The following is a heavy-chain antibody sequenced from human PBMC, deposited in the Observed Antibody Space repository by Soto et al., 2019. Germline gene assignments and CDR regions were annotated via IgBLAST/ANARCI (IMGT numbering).Heavy chain of an antibody. CDR3: ARALFTITMDYLDY. D-gene: IGHD1-1*01. CDR2: ISSSSSTI. V-gene: IGHV3-48*02. J-gene: IGHJ4*02. CDR1: GFTFSSYS. Sequence: EVQLVESGGGLVQPGGSLRLSCAASGFTFSSYSMNWVRQAPGKGLEWVSYISSSSSTIYYADSVKGRFTIYRDNAKNSQYMQINSSRDEDTAVYYGARALFTITMDYLDYWGQGTLVTISS.